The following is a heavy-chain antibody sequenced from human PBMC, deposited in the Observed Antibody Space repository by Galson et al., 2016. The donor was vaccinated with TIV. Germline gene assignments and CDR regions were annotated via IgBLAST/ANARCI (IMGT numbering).Heavy chain of an antibody. Sequence: SVKVSCKASGYTFSAYYVHWVRQAPGQGLVWMGWINPNTGGTNYAQKFQGRVSMTRDKSISTTYMELTRLKSDDTALYYCARTGSYGLDVWGQGTKVTVSS. CDR2: INPNTGGT. V-gene: IGHV1-2*02. CDR1: GYTFSAYY. D-gene: IGHD7-27*01. CDR3: ARTGSYGLDV. J-gene: IGHJ6*02.